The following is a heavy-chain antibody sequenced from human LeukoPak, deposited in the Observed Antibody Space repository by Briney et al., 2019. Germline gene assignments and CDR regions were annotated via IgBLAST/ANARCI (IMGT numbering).Heavy chain of an antibody. CDR3: ASEFGSYYRWFDP. J-gene: IGHJ5*02. CDR1: GGSISSYY. D-gene: IGHD1-26*01. Sequence: SETLSLTCTVSGGSISSYYWNWIRQPPGKGLEWIGFIYYSGTTNYNPSLKSRVTISVDTSKNQFSLKLSSVTAADTAVYYCASEFGSYYRWFDPWGQGTLVTVSS. CDR2: IYYSGTT. V-gene: IGHV4-59*01.